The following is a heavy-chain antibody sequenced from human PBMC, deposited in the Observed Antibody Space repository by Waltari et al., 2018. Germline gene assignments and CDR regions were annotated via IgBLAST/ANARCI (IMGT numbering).Heavy chain of an antibody. CDR2: VIPIFGTP. D-gene: IGHD3-3*01. Sequence: QVQLVQSGPEVKKPGSSVKVSCKTSGGTLSRYSISWVRQAPGQGLDWMGGVIPIFGTPNYAQKFEGRVTITADESTNTAYMELSSLTSADTAVYYCARDVHVSGFYYYGMDVWGQGTTVTVSS. CDR3: ARDVHVSGFYYYGMDV. CDR1: GGTLSRYS. J-gene: IGHJ6*02. V-gene: IGHV1-69*13.